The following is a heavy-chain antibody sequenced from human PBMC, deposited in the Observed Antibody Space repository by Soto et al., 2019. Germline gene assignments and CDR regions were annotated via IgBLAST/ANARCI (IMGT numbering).Heavy chain of an antibody. CDR3: ARVHSGYSCFDY. J-gene: IGHJ4*02. CDR2: IYHSGST. V-gene: IGHV4-38-2*01. Sequence: SETLSLTCAVSGYSISSGYYWGWIRQPPGKGLEWIGSIYHSGSTYYNPSLKSRVTISVDTSKNQFSLKLSSVTAADTAVYYCARVHSGYSCFDYWGQGTLVTVS. D-gene: IGHD5-12*01. CDR1: GYSISSGYY.